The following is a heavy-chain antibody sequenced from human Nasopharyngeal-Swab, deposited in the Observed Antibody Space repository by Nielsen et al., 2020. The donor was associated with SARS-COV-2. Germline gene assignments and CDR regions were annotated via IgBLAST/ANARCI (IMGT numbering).Heavy chain of an antibody. CDR3: ARLYSSSSVFDY. J-gene: IGHJ4*02. Sequence: SGPTLVQPTQTLTLTCTFSGFSLSPSGMCVSWIRQPPGKALEWLARIDWDDDKYYSTSLKTRLTISKDTSKNQVVLTMTNMDPVDTATYYCARLYSSSSVFDYWGQGTLVTVSS. CDR1: GFSLSPSGMC. CDR2: IDWDDDK. V-gene: IGHV2-70*11. D-gene: IGHD6-6*01.